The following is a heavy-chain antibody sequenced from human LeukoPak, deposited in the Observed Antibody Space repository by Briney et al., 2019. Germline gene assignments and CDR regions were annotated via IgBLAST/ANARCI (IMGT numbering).Heavy chain of an antibody. CDR3: ARANMVRGVGSFFDRNWFDP. CDR1: GFTFSSYG. V-gene: IGHV3-21*04. J-gene: IGHJ5*02. D-gene: IGHD3-10*01. CDR2: ISSSSSYI. Sequence: GGSLRLSCAASGFTFSSYGMNWVRQAPGKGLEWVSSISSSSSYIYYADSVKGRFTISRDNAKNSLYLQMNSLRADDTAVYYCARANMVRGVGSFFDRNWFDPWGQGTLVTVSS.